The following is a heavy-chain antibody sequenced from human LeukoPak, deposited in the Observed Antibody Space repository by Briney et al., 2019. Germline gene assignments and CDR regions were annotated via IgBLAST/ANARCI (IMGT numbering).Heavy chain of an antibody. Sequence: PGESLKISCKGSGYSFTNYWIGWVRQMPGKGLEWMGIIYPGDSDTRYSPSVQGQVTISADKSISTAYLQWGSLKASDTAMYYCARIDSSSWYYFDYWGQGTLVTVSS. D-gene: IGHD6-6*01. CDR2: IYPGDSDT. CDR3: ARIDSSSWYYFDY. J-gene: IGHJ4*02. CDR1: GYSFTNYW. V-gene: IGHV5-51*01.